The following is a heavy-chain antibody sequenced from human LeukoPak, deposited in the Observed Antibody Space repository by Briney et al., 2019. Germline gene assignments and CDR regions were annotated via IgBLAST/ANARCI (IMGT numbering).Heavy chain of an antibody. J-gene: IGHJ6*02. CDR2: MNPNSGNT. Sequence: WASVKVSCTASGYTFTSYDINWVRQATGQGFEWMGWMNPNSGNTGYAQKFQGRVTMTRNTSISTAYMELSSLRSEDTAVYYCARGLVSSSWYGNGAYYYGMDVWGQGTTVTVSS. CDR1: GYTFTSYD. V-gene: IGHV1-8*01. CDR3: ARGLVSSSWYGNGAYYYGMDV. D-gene: IGHD6-13*01.